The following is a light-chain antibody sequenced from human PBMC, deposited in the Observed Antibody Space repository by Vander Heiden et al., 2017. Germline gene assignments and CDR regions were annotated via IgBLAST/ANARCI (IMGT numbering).Light chain of an antibody. CDR2: DAS. Sequence: ELVFTQSPATLSLSPGERATLSCRPSPRVSSSYLASHQHKPGQAPRLLIYDASTSATGTPDRCSGSGSATDFTLTSNRLEPEVFAVYYCRQHGSLITFGQGTRLEIK. CDR1: PRVSSSY. V-gene: IGKV3-20*01. J-gene: IGKJ5*01. CDR3: RQHGSLIT.